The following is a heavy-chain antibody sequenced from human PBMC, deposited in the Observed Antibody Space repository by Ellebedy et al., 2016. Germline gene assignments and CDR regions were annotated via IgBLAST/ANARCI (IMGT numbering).Heavy chain of an antibody. CDR3: ARDFDYGGNLRDWYFDL. J-gene: IGHJ2*01. V-gene: IGHV3-23*01. Sequence: GESLKISCAASGFTFSTYAMSWVRQTPGKGLEWVSAISASGDRTHYPDSVRGRFTISRDNSKNTLYLQMNSLRAEDTAVYYCARDFDYGGNLRDWYFDLWGRGTLVTVSS. CDR2: ISASGDRT. D-gene: IGHD4-23*01. CDR1: GFTFSTYA.